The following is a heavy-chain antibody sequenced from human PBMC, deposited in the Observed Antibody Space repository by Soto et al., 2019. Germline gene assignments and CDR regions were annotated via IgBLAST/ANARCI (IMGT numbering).Heavy chain of an antibody. CDR3: ARLSGCSSTSCYTHMDV. V-gene: IGHV5-51*01. D-gene: IGHD2-2*02. J-gene: IGHJ6*02. CDR2: IYPGDSDT. Sequence: ASVKVSCKGSGYSFTSYWIGWVRQMPGKGLEWMGIIYPGDSDTRYSPSFQGQVTISADKSISTAYLQWSSLKASDTAMYYCARLSGCSSTSCYTHMDVWGQGTTVTVSS. CDR1: GYSFTSYW.